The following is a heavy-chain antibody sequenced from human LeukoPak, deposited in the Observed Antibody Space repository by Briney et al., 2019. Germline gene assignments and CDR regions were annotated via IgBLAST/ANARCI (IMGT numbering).Heavy chain of an antibody. CDR1: GFTFRSYA. CDR2: INAAGSST. D-gene: IGHD2-21*01. J-gene: IGHJ4*02. V-gene: IGHV3-23*03. CDR3: AKGEGLPIPDY. Sequence: GGSLRLSCAASGFTFRSYAMSYVRQAPGQGLEWVSSINAAGSSTWYPDSVKGRFTIYRDNSKNTLSLQMNYQRAEDTAVYYCAKGEGLPIPDYWGQGTLVTVSS.